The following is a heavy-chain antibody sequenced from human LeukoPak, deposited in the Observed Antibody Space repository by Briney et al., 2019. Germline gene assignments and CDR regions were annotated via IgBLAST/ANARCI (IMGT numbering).Heavy chain of an antibody. D-gene: IGHD6-13*01. Sequence: PSETLSLTCTVSGYSISSGYYWGWIRQPPGKGLEWIGSIYHSGSTYYNPSLKSRVTISVDTSKNQFSLKLSSVTAADTAVYYCARISLAGSWYRGLVDYWGQGTLVTVSS. J-gene: IGHJ4*02. V-gene: IGHV4-38-2*02. CDR3: ARISLAGSWYRGLVDY. CDR2: IYHSGST. CDR1: GYSISSGYY.